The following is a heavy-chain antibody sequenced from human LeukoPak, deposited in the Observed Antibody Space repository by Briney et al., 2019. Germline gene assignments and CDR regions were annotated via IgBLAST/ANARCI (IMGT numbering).Heavy chain of an antibody. Sequence: GGSLRLSCAASGFTFSNYAMSWVRQAPGKGLEWVSGISGGGGSTYYADSVKGRFTISRDNSKNTLYLQMNSLRAEDTAVYYCAKRSRRDTPMLTARHFDYWGQGTLVTVSS. D-gene: IGHD5-18*01. CDR1: GFTFSNYA. CDR3: AKRSRRDTPMLTARHFDY. CDR2: ISGGGGST. J-gene: IGHJ4*02. V-gene: IGHV3-23*01.